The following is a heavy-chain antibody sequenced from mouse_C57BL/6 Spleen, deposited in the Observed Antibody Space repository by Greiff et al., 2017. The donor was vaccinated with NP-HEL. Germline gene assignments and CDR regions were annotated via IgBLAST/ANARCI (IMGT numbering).Heavy chain of an antibody. CDR1: GYTFTTYP. D-gene: IGHD2-2*01. Sequence: VQLQQSGAELVKPGASVKMSCKASGYTFTTYPIEWMKQNHGKSLEWIGNFHPYNDDTKYNEKFKGKATLTVVKSSSTVYLELSRLTSDDSAVYYWASGYYGYDGAWFAYWGQGTRVTVAA. CDR3: ASGYYGYDGAWFAY. J-gene: IGHJ3*01. CDR2: FHPYNDDT. V-gene: IGHV1-47*01.